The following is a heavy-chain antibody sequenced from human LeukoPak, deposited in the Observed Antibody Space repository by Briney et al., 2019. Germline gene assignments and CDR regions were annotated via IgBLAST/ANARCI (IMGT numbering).Heavy chain of an antibody. CDR2: ISYDGSNK. Sequence: PGRSLRLSCAASGFTFSSYGMHWVRQAPGKGLEGVAVISYDGSNKYYADSVKGRFTISRDNSKNTLYMQMNSLRAEDTAVYYCAKATYYYGSGIYYPKTHFGYWGQGTLVTVSS. CDR1: GFTFSSYG. D-gene: IGHD3-10*01. CDR3: AKATYYYGSGIYYPKTHFGY. V-gene: IGHV3-30*18. J-gene: IGHJ4*02.